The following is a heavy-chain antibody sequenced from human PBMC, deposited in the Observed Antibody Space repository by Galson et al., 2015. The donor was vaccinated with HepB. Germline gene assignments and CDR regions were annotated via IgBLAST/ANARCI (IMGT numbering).Heavy chain of an antibody. CDR3: TREAALMKVLGSFYYYFGMDV. V-gene: IGHV3-72*01. Sequence: SLRLSCAVSGFTFSDHYMDWVRQAPGKGLEWVGRTRNKDDSYTTDYAASVKGRFTISRDDSQNSLYLQMNNLKTEDTAVYFCTREAALMKVLGSFYYYFGMDVWGQGTTVTVSS. CDR2: TRNKDDSYTT. J-gene: IGHJ6*02. D-gene: IGHD3-10*02. CDR1: GFTFSDHY.